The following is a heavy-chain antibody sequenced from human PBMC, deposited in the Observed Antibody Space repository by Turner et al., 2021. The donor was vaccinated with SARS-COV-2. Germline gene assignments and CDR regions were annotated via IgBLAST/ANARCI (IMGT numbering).Heavy chain of an antibody. V-gene: IGHV3-23*01. D-gene: IGHD6-19*01. CDR1: GFSFSSYA. CDR2: ISGSGGST. Sequence: EVQLLESGGGLVQPGGSLRLSCAASGFSFSSYAMSWVRQAPGKGLEWVSAISGSGGSTYYADSVKCRFTISRDNSKNTLYLQMNSLRAEDTAVYYCAKDPSYSSAWYGYYFDYWGQGTLVTVSS. J-gene: IGHJ4*02. CDR3: AKDPSYSSAWYGYYFDY.